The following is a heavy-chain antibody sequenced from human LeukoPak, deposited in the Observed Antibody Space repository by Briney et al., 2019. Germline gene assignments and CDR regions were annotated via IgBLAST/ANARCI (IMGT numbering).Heavy chain of an antibody. CDR1: GFTFSSYG. J-gene: IGHJ6*03. V-gene: IGHV3-30*02. D-gene: IGHD4-17*01. CDR2: IRYDGSNK. CDR3: AKDKNDYGDYYYMDV. Sequence: PGGSLRLSCAASGFTFSSYGMHWVRQAQGKGLEWVAFIRYDGSNKYYADSVKGRFTISRDNSKNTLYLQMNSLRAEDTAVYYCAKDKNDYGDYYYMDVWGKGTTVTVSS.